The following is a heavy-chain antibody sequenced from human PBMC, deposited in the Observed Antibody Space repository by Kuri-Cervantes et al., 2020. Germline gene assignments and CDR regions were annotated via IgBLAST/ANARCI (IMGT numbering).Heavy chain of an antibody. J-gene: IGHJ3*02. D-gene: IGHD4-17*01. V-gene: IGHV3-21*04. CDR1: GFTFSSYS. CDR3: AKPIGRDYGDYGSTGAFDI. Sequence: GGSLRLSCAASGFTFSSYSMNWVRQAPGKGLEWVSSISSSSSYIYYADSVKGRFTISRDNAKNTLYLQMNSLRAEDTAVYYCAKPIGRDYGDYGSTGAFDIWGQGTMVTVSS. CDR2: ISSSSSYI.